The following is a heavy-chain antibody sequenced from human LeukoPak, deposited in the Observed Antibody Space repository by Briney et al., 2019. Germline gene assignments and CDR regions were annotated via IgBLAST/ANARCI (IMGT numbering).Heavy chain of an antibody. CDR1: GFAFDTYS. CDR3: ARSWSSWDAFDI. V-gene: IGHV3-48*01. J-gene: IGHJ3*02. CDR2: TSSGSSTI. D-gene: IGHD3-3*01. Sequence: GGSLRLSCVASGFAFDTYSMNWFRQAPGKGLEWLSYTSSGSSTIYYADSVKGRFTISRDNAKNSLYLQMNSLGAEDTAVYYCARSWSSWDAFDIWGQGTMVTVSS.